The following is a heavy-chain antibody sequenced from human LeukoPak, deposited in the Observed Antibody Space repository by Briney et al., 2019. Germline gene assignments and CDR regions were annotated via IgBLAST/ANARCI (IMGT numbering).Heavy chain of an antibody. J-gene: IGHJ4*02. V-gene: IGHV7-4-1*02. CDR3: ARDSVIRDY. CDR2: INTSTGNP. D-gene: IGHD5/OR15-5a*01. Sequence: GASVKVPCKASGYTLTSYAMNWVRQAPGQGLEWMGWINTSTGNPTYAQGFTGRFVFSLDTSVSTAYLQISSLKYDDTAVYYCARDSVIRDYWGQGTLVTVSS. CDR1: GYTLTSYA.